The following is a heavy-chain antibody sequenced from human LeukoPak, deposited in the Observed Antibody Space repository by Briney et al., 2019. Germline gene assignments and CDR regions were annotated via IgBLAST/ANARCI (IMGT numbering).Heavy chain of an antibody. Sequence: GGSLRLSCAASGFTFSSYAMSWARQAPGKGLEWVSAISGSGGSTYYADSVKGRFTISRDNSKNTLYLQMNSLRAEDTAVYYCAKNRGYCSGGSCYNTPFDYWGQGTLVTVSS. D-gene: IGHD2-15*01. CDR3: AKNRGYCSGGSCYNTPFDY. J-gene: IGHJ4*02. CDR2: ISGSGGST. V-gene: IGHV3-23*01. CDR1: GFTFSSYA.